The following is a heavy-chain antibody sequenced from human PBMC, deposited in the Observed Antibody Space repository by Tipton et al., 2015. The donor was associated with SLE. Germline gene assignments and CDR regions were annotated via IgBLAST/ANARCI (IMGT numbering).Heavy chain of an antibody. V-gene: IGHV5-51*01. J-gene: IGHJ4*02. CDR1: GYSFANYW. Sequence: QLVQSGAEVKKPGESLKISCKGSGYSFANYWIGWVRQMPGKGLEWMGIIYPGDSDTRYSPSFQGQVTISADKSISTAYLQWSSLKASDTAMYYCARHFYESSGYYLYFDYWGQGTLVTVSS. CDR2: IYPGDSDT. D-gene: IGHD3-22*01. CDR3: ARHFYESSGYYLYFDY.